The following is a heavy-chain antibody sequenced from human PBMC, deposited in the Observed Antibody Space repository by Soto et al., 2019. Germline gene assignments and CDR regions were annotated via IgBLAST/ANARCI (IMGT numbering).Heavy chain of an antibody. CDR1: GYTFTRYT. CDR3: ARGIATGQLDP. Sequence: ASVKVSCKDAGYTFTRYTMNWVRQAPGQRLEWMGWINPDNGNTKSSQKFQDRVIITRDTSASTAYMDLSSLRSEDTAVYYCARGIATGQLDPWGQGTSVTVSS. CDR2: INPDNGNT. J-gene: IGHJ5*02. D-gene: IGHD2-15*01. V-gene: IGHV1-3*01.